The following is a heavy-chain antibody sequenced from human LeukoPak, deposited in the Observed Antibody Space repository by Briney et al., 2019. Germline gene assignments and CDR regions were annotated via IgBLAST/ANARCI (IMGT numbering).Heavy chain of an antibody. Sequence: PSQTLSLTCTVSGNSISSGDNYWSWIRQPAGKGLEWIGRIYTSGSTNYNPSLKSRVTISGDTSKNQFSLKLSSVTAADTAVYYCARGRYYGSGSYRQGHRGTLFDYWGQGTLVTVSS. CDR2: IYTSGST. D-gene: IGHD3-10*01. V-gene: IGHV4-61*02. J-gene: IGHJ4*02. CDR1: GNSISSGDNY. CDR3: ARGRYYGSGSYRQGHRGTLFDY.